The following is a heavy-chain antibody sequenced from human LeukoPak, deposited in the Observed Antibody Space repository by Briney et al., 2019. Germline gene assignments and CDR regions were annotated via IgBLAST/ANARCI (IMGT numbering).Heavy chain of an antibody. CDR2: IYYSGIS. J-gene: IGHJ4*02. D-gene: IGHD3-16*01. V-gene: IGHV4-59*13. CDR1: GDSLSSYH. CDR3: ARESLGALDS. Sequence: SETLSLTCTVSGDSLSSYHWNWIRQAPGKGLEWIGFIYYSGISNYNPSLKSRVTISVDTSRNQFSLSLTSVTTADTAVYYCARESLGALDSWGQGTLLTVSS.